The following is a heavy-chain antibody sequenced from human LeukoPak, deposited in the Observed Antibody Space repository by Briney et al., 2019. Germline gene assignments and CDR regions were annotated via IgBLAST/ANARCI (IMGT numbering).Heavy chain of an antibody. CDR1: SGSISSSSYY. CDR3: ARLNSGSYSDY. CDR2: IYYSGGT. Sequence: SETLSLTCTVSSGSISSSSYYWGWIRQPPGKGLEWIGSIYYSGGTYYNPSLKSRVTISVDTSKNHFSLKLSSATAADTAVYYCARLNSGSYSDYWGQGTLVTVSS. V-gene: IGHV4-39*02. D-gene: IGHD1-26*01. J-gene: IGHJ4*02.